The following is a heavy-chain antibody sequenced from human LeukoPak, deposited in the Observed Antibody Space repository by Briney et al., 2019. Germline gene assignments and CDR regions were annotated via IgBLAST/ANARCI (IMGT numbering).Heavy chain of an antibody. D-gene: IGHD2-21*01. Sequence: ASETLSLTCTVSGGSISSSSYYWGWIRQPPGKGLEWIGSIYYSGSTYYNPSLKSRVTISVDTSKNQFSLKLSSVTAADTAVYYCARDHVVDLYYMDVWGKGTTVTVSS. CDR2: IYYSGST. CDR3: ARDHVVDLYYMDV. V-gene: IGHV4-39*07. J-gene: IGHJ6*03. CDR1: GGSISSSSYY.